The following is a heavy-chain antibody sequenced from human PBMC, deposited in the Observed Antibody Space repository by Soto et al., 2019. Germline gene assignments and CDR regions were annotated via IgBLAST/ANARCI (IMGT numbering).Heavy chain of an antibody. J-gene: IGHJ1*01. V-gene: IGHV3-23*01. CDR1: GFTLRPCE. Sequence: GGSLRLSCGGSGFTLRPCEMRWVRQAPGKGLEWVSAISGSGGSTYYADSVKGRFTISRDNSKNTLYLQMNSLRAEDTAVYYCVKKGWPVNYFQHWAQRILVRVTS. CDR2: ISGSGGST. CDR3: VKKGWPVNYFQH. D-gene: IGHD6-19*01.